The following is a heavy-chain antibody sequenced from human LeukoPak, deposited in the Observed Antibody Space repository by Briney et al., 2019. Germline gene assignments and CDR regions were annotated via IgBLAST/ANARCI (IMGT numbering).Heavy chain of an antibody. CDR2: MFYRGST. J-gene: IGHJ4*02. V-gene: IGHV4-61*01. Sequence: PSETLSLTCTVSGASVSSGSYSWNWIRQPPGKGLEWIGYMFYRGSTNYNPSLKSRVTISVDSSKNQFSLNLSSVTAADTAVYYCARFHISTGSFDIWGQGTLVTVSS. CDR1: GASVSSGSYS. CDR3: ARFHISTGSFDI. D-gene: IGHD3-9*01.